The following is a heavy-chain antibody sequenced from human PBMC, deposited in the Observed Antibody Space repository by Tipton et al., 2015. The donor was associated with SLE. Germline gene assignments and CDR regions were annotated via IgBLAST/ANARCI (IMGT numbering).Heavy chain of an antibody. CDR1: GGSFSGYY. J-gene: IGHJ3*02. CDR3: AGVSRDAFEI. CDR2: INHSGST. Sequence: TLSLTCAVYGGSFSGYYWSWIRQPPGKGLEWIGEINHSGSTNYNPSLKSRVTISVDTSKNQFSLMMSSVTAADTAVYYCAGVSRDAFEIWGQGTMVTVSS. D-gene: IGHD5/OR15-5a*01. V-gene: IGHV4-34*01.